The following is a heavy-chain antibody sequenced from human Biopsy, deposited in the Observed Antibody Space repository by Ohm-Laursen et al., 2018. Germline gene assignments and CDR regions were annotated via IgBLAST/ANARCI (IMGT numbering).Heavy chain of an antibody. CDR2: ISETSSHI. CDR1: GFSVSSYG. CDR3: ARDSSRRAREGGMDV. J-gene: IGHJ6*02. V-gene: IGHV3-21*01. Sequence: GSLRLSCAASGFSVSSYGMNWVRQAPGKGLEWISYISETSSHIYDADSVRDRFTVARDIAKNSLYLQLNSLRVEDTAVYYCARDSSRRAREGGMDVWGQGTTVTVSS. D-gene: IGHD6-6*01.